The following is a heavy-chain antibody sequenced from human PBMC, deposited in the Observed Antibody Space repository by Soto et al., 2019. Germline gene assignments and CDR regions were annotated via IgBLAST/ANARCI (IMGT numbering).Heavy chain of an antibody. V-gene: IGHV3-33*01. CDR1: GFTFSSYG. CDR2: IWYDGSNK. CDR3: ARDQGIYYDFWIPPWEHYGMDV. Sequence: GGSLRLSCAASGFTFSSYGMHWVRQAPGKGLEWVAVIWYDGSNKYYADSVKGRFTISRDNSKNTLYLQMNSLRAEDTAVYYCARDQGIYYDFWIPPWEHYGMDVWGQGTTVTVSS. J-gene: IGHJ6*02. D-gene: IGHD3-3*01.